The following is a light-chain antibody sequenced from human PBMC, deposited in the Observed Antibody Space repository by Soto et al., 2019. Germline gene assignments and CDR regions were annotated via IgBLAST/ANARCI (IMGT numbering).Light chain of an antibody. Sequence: DIQMSQSPSSLSASIGVRVTISCRASQGISNCLAWYQHKPGKVPKLLISAASTLQSGVPSRFSGSGSGTDFTLTISSVQPEDVATYYCHKYNNATYTFGQGPKVAI. CDR3: HKYNNATYT. J-gene: IGKJ2*01. CDR1: QGISNC. V-gene: IGKV1-27*01. CDR2: AAS.